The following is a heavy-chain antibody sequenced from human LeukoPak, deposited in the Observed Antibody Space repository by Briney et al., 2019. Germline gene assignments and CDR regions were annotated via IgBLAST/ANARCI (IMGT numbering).Heavy chain of an antibody. CDR2: INWNGGST. D-gene: IGHD3-3*01. CDR1: GFTFDDYG. V-gene: IGHV3-20*01. J-gene: IGHJ3*02. CDR3: ARALYYDFWSGSPDDAFDI. Sequence: GGALRLSCAASGFTFDDYGMSWVRQAPGKGLEGVSGINWNGGSTGYADSVKGRFTISRDNAKNSLYLQMNSLRAEDTALYHCARALYYDFWSGSPDDAFDIWGQGTMVTVSS.